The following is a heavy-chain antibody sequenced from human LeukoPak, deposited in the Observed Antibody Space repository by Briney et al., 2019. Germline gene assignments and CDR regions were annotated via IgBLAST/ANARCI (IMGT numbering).Heavy chain of an antibody. Sequence: PGGSLRLSCAASGFTFSSYWMSWVRQAPGKGLEWVANIKQDGSEKYYVDSVKGRFTNSRDNAKNSLYLQMNSLKTEDTAVYYCTRQWELGDYYYDMDVWGQGTTVIVSS. J-gene: IGHJ6*02. CDR3: TRQWELGDYYYDMDV. CDR2: IKQDGSEK. V-gene: IGHV3-7*05. D-gene: IGHD1-26*01. CDR1: GFTFSSYW.